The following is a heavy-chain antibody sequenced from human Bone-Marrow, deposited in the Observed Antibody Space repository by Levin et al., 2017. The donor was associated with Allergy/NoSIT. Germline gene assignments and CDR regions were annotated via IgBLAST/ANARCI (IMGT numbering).Heavy chain of an antibody. V-gene: IGHV4-39*07. J-gene: IGHJ4*02. D-gene: IGHD3-16*02. Sequence: SETLSLTCSVSGDSISSSSYYWGWIRQPPGKGLEWIGTIFYSGNTYYNPSLKSRVTISVDTSKNQFSLKLSSVTAADTAVYYCARDGMITFGGVIVTKFDYWGQGTLVTVSS. CDR2: IFYSGNT. CDR3: ARDGMITFGGVIVTKFDY. CDR1: GDSISSSSYY.